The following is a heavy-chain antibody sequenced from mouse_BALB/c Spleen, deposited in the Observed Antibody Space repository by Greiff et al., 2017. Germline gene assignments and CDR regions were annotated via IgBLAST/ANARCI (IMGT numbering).Heavy chain of an antibody. CDR2: IWGDGST. D-gene: IGHD2-3*01. J-gene: IGHJ4*01. CDR1: GFSLTGYG. V-gene: IGHV2-6-7*01. CDR3: ARRVDGYYGGMDY. Sequence: VQLQQSGPGLVAPSQSLSITCTVSGFSLTGYGVNWVRQPPGKGLEWLGMIWGDGSTDYNSALKSRLSISKDNSKSQVFLKMNSLQTDDTARYYCARRVDGYYGGMDYWGQGTSVTVSS.